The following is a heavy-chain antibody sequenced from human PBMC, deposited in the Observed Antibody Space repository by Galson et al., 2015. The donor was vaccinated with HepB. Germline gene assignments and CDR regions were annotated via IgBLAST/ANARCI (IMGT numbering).Heavy chain of an antibody. Sequence: SLRLSCAASGFTFSSYATHWVRQAPGKGLEWVAVISYDGSNKYYADSVKGRFTISRDNSKNTLYLQMNSLRAEDTAVYYCARDHVAYSSGWMSDYWGQGTLVTVSS. CDR2: ISYDGSNK. CDR1: GFTFSSYA. D-gene: IGHD6-19*01. V-gene: IGHV3-30-3*01. J-gene: IGHJ4*02. CDR3: ARDHVAYSSGWMSDY.